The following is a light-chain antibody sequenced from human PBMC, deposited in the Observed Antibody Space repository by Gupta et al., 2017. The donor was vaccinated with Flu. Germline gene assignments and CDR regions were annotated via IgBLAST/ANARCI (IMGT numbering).Light chain of an antibody. CDR1: QSVASN. Sequence: EIVMTQSPATLSVSPGERATLSCRASQSVASNLAWYLQKPGQAPRLLIYGASTRATGIPARFSGSGSGTKFTLTISSLQSEDIAVYYCQYYNSWPPAYTFGQGTKLEIK. CDR3: QYYNSWPPAYT. J-gene: IGKJ2*01. CDR2: GAS. V-gene: IGKV3-15*01.